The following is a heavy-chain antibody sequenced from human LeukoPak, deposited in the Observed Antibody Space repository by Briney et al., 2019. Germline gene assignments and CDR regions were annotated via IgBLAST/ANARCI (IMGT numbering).Heavy chain of an antibody. CDR2: IGITSRFL. CDR1: GFTFSSYS. Sequence: GGSLRLPCAASGFTFSSYSMNWVRQAPGKGLEWVSSIGITSRFLYYADSVKGRFTISRDNTKNSLYLQLNSLRAEDTAVYYCARDVSSGHYYFDYWGPGTLVTVSS. V-gene: IGHV3-21*01. J-gene: IGHJ4*02. D-gene: IGHD6-19*01. CDR3: ARDVSSGHYYFDY.